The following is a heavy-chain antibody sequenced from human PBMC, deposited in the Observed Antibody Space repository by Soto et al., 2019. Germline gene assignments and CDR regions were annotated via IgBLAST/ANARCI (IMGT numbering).Heavy chain of an antibody. D-gene: IGHD5-12*01. CDR1: GFTFSSYA. J-gene: IGHJ2*01. CDR3: ARPLWRDGYNWGYFDL. V-gene: IGHV3-30-3*01. CDR2: ISYDGSNK. Sequence: QVQLVESGGGVVQPGRSLRLSCAASGFTFSSYAMHWVRQAPGKGLEWVAVISYDGSNKYYTDSEKGRFTISRDNSKNTRYLQMNSLRAEDTAVYYCARPLWRDGYNWGYFDLWGRGTLVTVSS.